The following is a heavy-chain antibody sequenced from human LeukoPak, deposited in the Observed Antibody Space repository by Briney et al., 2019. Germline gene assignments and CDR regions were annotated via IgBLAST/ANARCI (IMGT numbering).Heavy chain of an antibody. CDR3: ARGTASLGIHFDY. Sequence: KPSETLSLTCTVSGGSISSSSCYWGWIRQPPGKGLEWIGSIYYSGSTYYNPSLESRVTISVDTSKNQFSLKLSSVTAADTAVYYCARGTASLGIHFDYWGQGTLVTVSS. CDR1: GGSISSSSCY. J-gene: IGHJ4*02. CDR2: IYYSGST. V-gene: IGHV4-39*07. D-gene: IGHD7-27*01.